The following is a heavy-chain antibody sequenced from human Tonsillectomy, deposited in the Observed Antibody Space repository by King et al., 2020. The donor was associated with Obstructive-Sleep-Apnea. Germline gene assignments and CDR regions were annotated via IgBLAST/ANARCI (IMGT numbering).Heavy chain of an antibody. CDR3: ARGNYYDSSGYYHRGEWFDP. D-gene: IGHD3-22*01. J-gene: IGHJ5*02. Sequence: QLQESGPGLVKPSQTLSLTCTVSGGYITSGDYYWSWIRQPPGNGLEWNGYVYYSGRTYSNPSLTIRVTITVDTSKTQFSLELSSVSAAVTAVYYCARGNYYDSSGYYHRGEWFDPWGQGTLVTVSS. V-gene: IGHV4-30-4*01. CDR1: GGYITSGDYY. CDR2: VYYSGRT.